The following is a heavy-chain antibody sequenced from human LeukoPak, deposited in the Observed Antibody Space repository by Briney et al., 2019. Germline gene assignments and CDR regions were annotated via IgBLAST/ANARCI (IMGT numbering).Heavy chain of an antibody. D-gene: IGHD5-12*01. Sequence: SETLSLTCTVSGGSITSNYWSWIRQPPGKGLEWIGYIYYSGTANCNPSLKSRVTMSVDTSKNQFSLKLSSVTAADTAVYYCTRARYSGYAIDYWGQGTLVTVSS. CDR1: GGSITSNY. CDR2: IYYSGTA. CDR3: TRARYSGYAIDY. V-gene: IGHV4-59*01. J-gene: IGHJ4*02.